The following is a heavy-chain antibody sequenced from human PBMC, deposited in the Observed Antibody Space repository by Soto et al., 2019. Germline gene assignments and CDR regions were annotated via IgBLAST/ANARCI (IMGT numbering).Heavy chain of an antibody. CDR3: AGGGITGMGWFDP. CDR1: GYTFNNFG. D-gene: IGHD1-20*01. J-gene: IGHJ5*02. V-gene: IGHV1-18*01. CDR2: ISAYTGNT. Sequence: QVQLVQSGAEVKKPGASVKVSCKASGYTFNNFGINWVRQAPGQGLEWMGWISAYTGNTNYTQKLQGRVTMTTDTFANTVYMGLRILSSDDTAVFYLAGGGITGMGWFDPWGQGTLVTVSS.